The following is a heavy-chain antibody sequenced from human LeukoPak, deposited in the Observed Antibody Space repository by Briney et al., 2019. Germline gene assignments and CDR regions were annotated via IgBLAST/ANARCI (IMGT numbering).Heavy chain of an antibody. V-gene: IGHV1-2*02. CDR1: GYTFTAYY. Sequence: ASVKVSCKASGYTFTAYYMHWVRQAPGQGREWMGWINPNSGGTKYAQNFQDRVTMTRDTSISTAYMELSRLRSDDTAVYYCARAFYNWNSNWFDPWGQGTLVTVSS. CDR2: INPNSGGT. CDR3: ARAFYNWNSNWFDP. D-gene: IGHD1-7*01. J-gene: IGHJ5*02.